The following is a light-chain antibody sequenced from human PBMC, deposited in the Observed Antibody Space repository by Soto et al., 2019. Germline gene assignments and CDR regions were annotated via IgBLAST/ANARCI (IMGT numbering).Light chain of an antibody. J-gene: IGKJ5*01. CDR3: QQYNNWPIT. V-gene: IGKV3-15*01. CDR1: QSVSSK. CDR2: DTS. Sequence: EIVMTQSPATLSVSPGERAALSCRASQSVSSKLAWYRQRPGQAPRLVIYDTSTRATGVPARFSGSGSETDFTLTVSSLRSEDSAVYHCQQYNNWPITFGQGTRREIK.